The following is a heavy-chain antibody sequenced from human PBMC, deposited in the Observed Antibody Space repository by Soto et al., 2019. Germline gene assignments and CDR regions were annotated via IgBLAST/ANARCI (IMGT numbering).Heavy chain of an antibody. CDR2: INHSGST. J-gene: IGHJ5*02. D-gene: IGHD3-9*01. V-gene: IGHV4-34*01. CDR3: ASLVTGYQMGLNWFDP. Sequence: QVQLQQWGAGLLKPSETLSLTCAVYGGSFSGYYWSWIRQPPGKGLEWIGEINHSGSTNYNPSLKSRVTISVDTSKNQFSLKLSSVTAADTAVYYCASLVTGYQMGLNWFDPWGQGTLVTVSS. CDR1: GGSFSGYY.